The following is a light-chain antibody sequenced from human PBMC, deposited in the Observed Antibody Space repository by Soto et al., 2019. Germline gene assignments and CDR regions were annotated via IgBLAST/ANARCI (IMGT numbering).Light chain of an antibody. Sequence: DIQMTQSPSTLSASVGDRVTITCRASQSISDWLAWYQQRSGKAPKLLIYNASSLQSGVPPRFSGSGSGTEFTLTISSLQPDDFATYYCQQYNRFPYTFGQGTKLEIK. CDR3: QQYNRFPYT. J-gene: IGKJ2*01. CDR1: QSISDW. CDR2: NAS. V-gene: IGKV1-5*03.